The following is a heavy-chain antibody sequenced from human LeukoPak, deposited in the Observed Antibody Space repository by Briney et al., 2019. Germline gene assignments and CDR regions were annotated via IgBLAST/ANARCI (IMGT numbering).Heavy chain of an antibody. D-gene: IGHD6-19*01. J-gene: IGHJ4*02. CDR2: VSYDGGAK. V-gene: IGHV3-30*03. CDR3: ARSLGSGWIHLVEY. Sequence: GGSLRLSCAASGFTFNTYALHWVRQAPGKGLEWVAVVSYDGGAKYYADSVKGRFTTSRDNSKNTVDLQMYSLRAEDSAVYYCARSLGSGWIHLVEYWGQGTLVTVS. CDR1: GFTFNTYA.